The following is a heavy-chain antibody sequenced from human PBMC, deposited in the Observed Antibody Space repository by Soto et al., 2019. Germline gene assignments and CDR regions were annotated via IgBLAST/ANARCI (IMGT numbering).Heavy chain of an antibody. D-gene: IGHD1-1*01. CDR1: SITFRIHA. Sequence: GGSLRLCCAASSITFRIHAMRLVRQAPRNPLKWVSSISGSGGGTYYAAAVNGRLPFYRDNSKNTLDLQMNSLRAEDTAVYYCAKFGLATTKRSPPYYIDYWGQGALVAVCS. CDR2: ISGSGGGT. CDR3: AKFGLATTKRSPPYYIDY. V-gene: IGHV3-23*01. J-gene: IGHJ4*02.